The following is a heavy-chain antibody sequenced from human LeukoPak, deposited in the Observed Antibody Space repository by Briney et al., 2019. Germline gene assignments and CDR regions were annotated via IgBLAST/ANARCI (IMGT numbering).Heavy chain of an antibody. CDR3: ARGKWLDNYYYYMDV. D-gene: IGHD6-19*01. V-gene: IGHV3-20*04. CDR1: GFTFDDYG. J-gene: IGHJ6*03. CDR2: INWNGDTT. Sequence: PGGSLRLSCAASGFTFDDYGMYWVRQAPGKGLEWVSAINWNGDTTGYADSVKGRFTISKDNAKNSLYLQMNSLRAEDTALYYCARGKWLDNYYYYMDVWGKGTTVTVSS.